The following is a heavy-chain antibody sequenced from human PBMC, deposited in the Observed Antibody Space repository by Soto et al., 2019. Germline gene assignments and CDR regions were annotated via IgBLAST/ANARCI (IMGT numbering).Heavy chain of an antibody. J-gene: IGHJ4*02. Sequence: ASVKVSCKASGGTFSSYAISWVRQAPGQGLEWMGGIIPIFGTANYAQKFQGRVTITADESTSTAYMELSSLRSEDTAVYYCARGQQLRPYFDYWGQGTLVTVSS. CDR1: GGTFSSYA. CDR3: ARGQQLRPYFDY. V-gene: IGHV1-69*13. D-gene: IGHD6-13*01. CDR2: IIPIFGTA.